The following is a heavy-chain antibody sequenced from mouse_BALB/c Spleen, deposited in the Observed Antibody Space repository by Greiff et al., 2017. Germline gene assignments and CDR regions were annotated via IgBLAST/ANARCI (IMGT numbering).Heavy chain of an antibody. J-gene: IGHJ1*01. Sequence: VQLQQPGAELVKPGASVKLSCKASGYTFTSYWMHWVKQRPGQGLEWIGEINPSNGRTNYNEKFKSKATLTVDKSSSTAYMQLSSLTSEDSAVYYCARRGPWHFDVWGAGTTVTVSS. CDR1: GYTFTSYW. CDR2: INPSNGRT. CDR3: ARRGPWHFDV. V-gene: IGHV1S81*02.